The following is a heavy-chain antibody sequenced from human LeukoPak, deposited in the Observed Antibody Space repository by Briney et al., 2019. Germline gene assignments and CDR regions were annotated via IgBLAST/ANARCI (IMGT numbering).Heavy chain of an antibody. V-gene: IGHV4-34*01. CDR2: INHSGST. D-gene: IGHD1-26*01. Sequence: SETLSLTCAVYGGSFSGYYWSWIRQPPGKGLEWIGEINHSGSTNYNPSLKSRVTISVDTSKNQVSLKLNSVTAADSAMYAKSGGYGLIDYWGQGTLVTVSS. J-gene: IGHJ4*01. CDR1: GGSFSGYY. CDR3: SGGYGLIDY.